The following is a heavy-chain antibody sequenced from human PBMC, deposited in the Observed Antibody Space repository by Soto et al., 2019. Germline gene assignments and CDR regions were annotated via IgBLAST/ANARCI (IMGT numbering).Heavy chain of an antibody. CDR3: AKGISGKGPAFDI. D-gene: IGHD1-26*01. CDR2: ISYDGGNK. V-gene: IGHV3-30*18. J-gene: IGHJ3*02. Sequence: LRLSCAASGFTFSSYGMHWVRQAPGKGLEWVAVISYDGGNKYYADSVKGRFTISRDNSKNTLYLQMNSLRAEDTAVYYCAKGISGKGPAFDIWGQGTMVTVSS. CDR1: GFTFSSYG.